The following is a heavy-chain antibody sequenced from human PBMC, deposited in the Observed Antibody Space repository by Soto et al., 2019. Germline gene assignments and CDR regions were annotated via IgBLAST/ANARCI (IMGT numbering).Heavy chain of an antibody. CDR1: GFTFRSYA. Sequence: QVHLVESGGGVVQPGRSLRLSCAASGFTFRSYAMDCVRQAPGKGLEWVAVISYDGTSKYYADSVKGRFTISRDNSKNTLSLQMNSLRAEDTAVYYCARGDSNSWSDYWGQGTLVTVSS. J-gene: IGHJ4*02. CDR3: ARGDSNSWSDY. D-gene: IGHD6-13*01. V-gene: IGHV3-30*01. CDR2: ISYDGTSK.